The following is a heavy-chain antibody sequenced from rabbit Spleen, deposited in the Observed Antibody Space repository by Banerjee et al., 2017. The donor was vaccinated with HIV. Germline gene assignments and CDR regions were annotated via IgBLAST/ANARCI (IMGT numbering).Heavy chain of an antibody. J-gene: IGHJ4*01. CDR1: GFDLSSHYY. D-gene: IGHD1-1*01. CDR3: ARDLVAVIGWNFNL. V-gene: IGHV1S40*01. Sequence: QSLEESGGGLVKPGASLTLTCTASGFDLSSHYYMCWVRQAPGKGLEWIACIWASSGSTYYASWAKGRFTISKTSSTTVTLQMTSLTAADTATYFCARDLVAVIGWNFNLWGPGTLVTVS. CDR2: IWASSGST.